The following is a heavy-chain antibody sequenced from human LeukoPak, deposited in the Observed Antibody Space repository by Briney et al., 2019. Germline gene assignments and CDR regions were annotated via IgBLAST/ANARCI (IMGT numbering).Heavy chain of an antibody. CDR1: GYTFSIYG. V-gene: IGHV1-18*04. CDR3: ARDQGVGVIELPRDYYSGMDV. CDR2: ISVYNGNI. D-gene: IGHD3-10*01. Sequence: ASVKVSCKASGYTFSIYGISWVRQAPGQGLEWMGWISVYNGNIKYAQKVQGRVTMTTDTSTSTAYMALRSLRSDDTAVYYCARDQGVGVIELPRDYYSGMDVWGQGTTVTVSS. J-gene: IGHJ6*02.